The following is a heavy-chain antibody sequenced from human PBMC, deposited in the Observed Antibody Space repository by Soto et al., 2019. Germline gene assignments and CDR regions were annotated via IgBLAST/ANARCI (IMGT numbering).Heavy chain of an antibody. Sequence: SETLSLTCAVYGGSFSGYYWSWIRQPPGKGLEWIGEINHSGSTNYNPSLKSRVTISVDTSRNQFSLRLSSVTDADTAKYYCAKSASGYMYGSGYGFDVWGQGTTVTVSS. CDR3: AKSASGYMYGSGYGFDV. CDR1: GGSFSGYY. D-gene: IGHD5-18*01. V-gene: IGHV4-34*01. J-gene: IGHJ6*02. CDR2: INHSGST.